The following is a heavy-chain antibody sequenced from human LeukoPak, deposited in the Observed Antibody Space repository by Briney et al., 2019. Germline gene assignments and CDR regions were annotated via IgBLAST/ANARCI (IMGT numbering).Heavy chain of an antibody. CDR3: ARGRVAAAGNYYYYMDV. J-gene: IGHJ6*03. CDR2: INHSGST. D-gene: IGHD6-13*01. CDR1: GGSFSGYY. V-gene: IGHV4-34*01. Sequence: PSETLSPTCAVYGGSFSGYYWSWIRQPPGKGLEWIGEINHSGSTNYNPSLKSRVTISVDTSKNQFSLKLSSVTAADTAVYYCARGRVAAAGNYYYYMDVWGKGTTVTVSS.